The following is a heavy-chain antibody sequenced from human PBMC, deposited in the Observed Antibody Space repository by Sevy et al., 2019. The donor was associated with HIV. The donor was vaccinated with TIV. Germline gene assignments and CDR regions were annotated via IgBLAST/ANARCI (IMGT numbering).Heavy chain of an antibody. CDR3: TKESLRGTYIRGDFDH. CDR1: RFNFQTFG. J-gene: IGHJ4*02. D-gene: IGHD3-10*02. Sequence: GGSLRLSCSAFRFNFQTFGMHWVRQAPGKGPEWLAVISSDGINHNYAASVKGRFTIYRDNSKSLLFLQMNSLTPNDTAVYCCTKESLRGTYIRGDFDHWGQGTLVTVSS. CDR2: ISSDGINH. V-gene: IGHV3-30*18.